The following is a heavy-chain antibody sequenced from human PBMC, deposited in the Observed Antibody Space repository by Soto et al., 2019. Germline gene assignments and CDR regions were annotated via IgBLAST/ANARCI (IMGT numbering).Heavy chain of an antibody. D-gene: IGHD3-16*01. Sequence: SETLSLTCGVYGGSFRNYYWIWVRQPPGKGLEWIGEVNHSGEATYNPSLQSRITISLDTSNNQFSLKMTSVTAADTAMYFYTRAERFPRSWFDPWGQGTQVTVSS. J-gene: IGHJ5*02. CDR3: TRAERFPRSWFDP. CDR2: VNHSGEA. CDR1: GGSFRNYY. V-gene: IGHV4-34*01.